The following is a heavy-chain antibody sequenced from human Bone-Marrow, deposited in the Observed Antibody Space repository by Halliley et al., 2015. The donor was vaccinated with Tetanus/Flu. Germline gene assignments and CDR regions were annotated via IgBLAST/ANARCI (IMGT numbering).Heavy chain of an antibody. CDR3: ARHYYYDGRYYSFDY. D-gene: IGHD3-22*01. V-gene: IGHV3-7*03. CDR2: IKPDGSEK. Sequence: NIKPDGSEKYYVDSMKGRFTISRDNTKNSLYLQMDSLTAEDTAVYHCARHYYYDGRYYSFDYWGQGTLVTVSS. J-gene: IGHJ4*02.